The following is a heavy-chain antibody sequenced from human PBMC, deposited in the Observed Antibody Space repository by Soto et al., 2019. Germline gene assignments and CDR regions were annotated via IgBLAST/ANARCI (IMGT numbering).Heavy chain of an antibody. Sequence: TGGSLRLSCAASGFTFSSYAMSWVRQAPGKGLEWVSAISGSGGSTYYADSVKGRFTISRDNSKNTLYLQMNSLRAEDTAVYYCAKDRHYCSSTSCSNLYYDYWGQGTLVTVSS. J-gene: IGHJ4*02. D-gene: IGHD2-2*01. CDR3: AKDRHYCSSTSCSNLYYDY. V-gene: IGHV3-23*01. CDR1: GFTFSSYA. CDR2: ISGSGGST.